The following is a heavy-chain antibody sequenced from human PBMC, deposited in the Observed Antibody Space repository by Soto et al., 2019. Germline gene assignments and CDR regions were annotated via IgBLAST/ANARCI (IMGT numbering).Heavy chain of an antibody. Sequence: PGGSLRLSCAASGFTFSSYGMHWVRQAPGKGLEWVAVISYDGSNKYYADSVKGRFTISRDNSKNTLYLQMNSLRAEDTAVYYCAKTDSFYDYGDYHFDYWGQGTLVTVSS. J-gene: IGHJ4*02. CDR1: GFTFSSYG. CDR3: AKTDSFYDYGDYHFDY. D-gene: IGHD4-17*01. CDR2: ISYDGSNK. V-gene: IGHV3-30*18.